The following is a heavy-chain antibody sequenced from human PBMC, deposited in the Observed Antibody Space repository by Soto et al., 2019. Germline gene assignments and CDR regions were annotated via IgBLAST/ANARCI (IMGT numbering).Heavy chain of an antibody. CDR3: AKGLAYDSSGYYFDH. CDR1: GFTFSNYV. Sequence: GGSLRLSCAASGFTFSNYVMHWARQAPGKGLECVAVISYDGNNKYYVDSVKGRFTISRDNSKNTLYLQMNSLRAEDTAVYYYAKGLAYDSSGYYFDHWGQGTLVTVSS. CDR2: ISYDGNNK. J-gene: IGHJ4*02. D-gene: IGHD3-22*01. V-gene: IGHV3-30*18.